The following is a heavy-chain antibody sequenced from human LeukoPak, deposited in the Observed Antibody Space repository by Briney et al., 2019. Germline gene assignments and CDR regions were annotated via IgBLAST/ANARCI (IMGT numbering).Heavy chain of an antibody. D-gene: IGHD4-17*01. CDR3: AGLKVDDYGDQLYYYGMDV. CDR2: IYNSGST. Sequence: PSETLSLTCTVSGGSMSSYYWSWIRQPPGKGLEWIWYIYNSGSTNYNPSPTSRVTISVDTSKNQFSLKLSSVTAADTAVYYCAGLKVDDYGDQLYYYGMDVWGKGTTVTVSS. V-gene: IGHV4-59*01. J-gene: IGHJ6*04. CDR1: GGSMSSYY.